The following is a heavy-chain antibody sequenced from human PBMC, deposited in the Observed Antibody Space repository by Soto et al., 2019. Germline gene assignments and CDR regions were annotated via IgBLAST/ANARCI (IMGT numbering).Heavy chain of an antibody. CDR1: GFTFNSYV. Sequence: EVQLLEAGGGLVQPGGSLRLSCVASGFTFNSYVMGWVRQAPGKGLEWVSGISTGGGGTYYADSVKGRFTISRDNSKNLLYLQMNSLRAEDTAVYYCAKGNNYYYFDFWGQGTLVTVSS. CDR2: ISTGGGGT. CDR3: AKGNNYYYFDF. D-gene: IGHD3-10*01. V-gene: IGHV3-23*01. J-gene: IGHJ4*02.